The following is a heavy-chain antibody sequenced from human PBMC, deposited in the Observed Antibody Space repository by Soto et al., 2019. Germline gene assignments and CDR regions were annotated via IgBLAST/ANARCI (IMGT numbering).Heavy chain of an antibody. Sequence: QTGGSLRLSCAASGFTFITSGMHWFRQAPGKGLEWVSFISYDGYNKYYTDSVKGRFSISRDNSKNTLYLQMNGLRVEDTAVFYCAKDLGYHDSSGYYPFEYWGQGTLVTVSS. CDR3: AKDLGYHDSSGYYPFEY. CDR1: GFTFITSG. V-gene: IGHV3-30*18. J-gene: IGHJ4*02. D-gene: IGHD3-22*01. CDR2: ISYDGYNK.